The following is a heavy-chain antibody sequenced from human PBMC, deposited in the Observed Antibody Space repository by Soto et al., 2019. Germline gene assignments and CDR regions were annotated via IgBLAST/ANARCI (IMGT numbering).Heavy chain of an antibody. CDR3: ARNYYDSGGGFDY. CDR2: IYSGGDT. D-gene: IGHD3-22*01. V-gene: IGHV3-53*01. J-gene: IGHJ4*02. CDR1: GFTVSSNY. Sequence: GGSLRLSCAASGFTVSSNYMSWVRQAPGKGLQWVSVIYSGGDTYCADSVKGRFTISRDNSKNTLYLQMNSLRAEDTAVYYCARNYYDSGGGFDYWGQGTLVTVSS.